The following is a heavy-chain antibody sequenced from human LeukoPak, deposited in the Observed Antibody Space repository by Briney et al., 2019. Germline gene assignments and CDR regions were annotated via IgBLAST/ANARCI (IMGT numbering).Heavy chain of an antibody. CDR3: TTEDNVVDSFDY. Sequence: GGSLRLSCAASGFTFSNAWVNWVRQAPGKGLEWVGRIKSKTDGGTPDYAAPVKGRFTISRDDSKNTPYLQMNSLKTKDTAVYYFTTEDNVVDSFDYWGQGTLVTVSS. J-gene: IGHJ4*02. D-gene: IGHD2-21*01. CDR1: GFTFSNAW. CDR2: IKSKTDGGTP. V-gene: IGHV3-15*07.